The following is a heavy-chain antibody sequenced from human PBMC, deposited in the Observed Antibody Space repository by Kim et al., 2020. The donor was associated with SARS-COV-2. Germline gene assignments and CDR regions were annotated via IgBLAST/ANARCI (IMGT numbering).Heavy chain of an antibody. J-gene: IGHJ5*02. CDR3: ASSSSNWFDP. V-gene: IGHV4-59*01. Sequence: STNPNPTLKSRVTISVDTSKTQFSLKLSSVTAADTAVYYCASSSSNWFDPWGQGTLVTVSS. D-gene: IGHD6-19*01. CDR2: ST.